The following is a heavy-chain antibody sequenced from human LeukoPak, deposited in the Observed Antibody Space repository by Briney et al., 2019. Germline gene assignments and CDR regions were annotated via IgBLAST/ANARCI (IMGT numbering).Heavy chain of an antibody. V-gene: IGHV3-21*01. CDR3: ARGRTYCGGDCYHLFDY. CDR1: GFTFSSYS. CDR2: ISSSSSYI. J-gene: IGHJ4*02. D-gene: IGHD2-21*02. Sequence: GGSLRLSCAASGFTFSSYSMNWVRQAPGKGLEWVSSISSSSSYIYYADSVKGRLIISRDNAKNSLYLQMNSLRAEDTAVYYCARGRTYCGGDCYHLFDYWGQGTLVTVSS.